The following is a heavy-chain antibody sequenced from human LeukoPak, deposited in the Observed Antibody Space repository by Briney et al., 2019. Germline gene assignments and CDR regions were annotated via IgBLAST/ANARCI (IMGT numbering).Heavy chain of an antibody. D-gene: IGHD2-2*01. J-gene: IGHJ5*02. CDR2: INPNSGGI. CDR3: ARDSVPAAILDWFDP. Sequence: ASVKVSCKASGYTFTGYCIHWVRQAPGQGLEWMGWINPNSGGINYAQKFQGRVTMTRDTSISTAYMELSRLRSDDPAVYYCARDSVPAAILDWFDPWGQGTLLTVSS. CDR1: GYTFTGYC. V-gene: IGHV1-2*02.